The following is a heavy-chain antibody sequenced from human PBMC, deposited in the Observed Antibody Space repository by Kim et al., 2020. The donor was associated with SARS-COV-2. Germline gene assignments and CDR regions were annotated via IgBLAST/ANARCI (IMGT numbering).Heavy chain of an antibody. V-gene: IGHV3-23*01. Sequence: GSTYYADSVKGRFTISRDNSKNTLYLQMNSLRAEDTAVYYCAKGYAPFDYWGQGTLVTVSS. J-gene: IGHJ4*02. CDR2: GST. D-gene: IGHD3-16*01. CDR3: AKGYAPFDY.